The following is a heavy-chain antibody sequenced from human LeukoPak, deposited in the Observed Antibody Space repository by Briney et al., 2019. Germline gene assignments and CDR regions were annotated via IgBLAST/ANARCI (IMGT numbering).Heavy chain of an antibody. CDR3: AREGYYGSGSVYNRVDY. D-gene: IGHD3-10*01. CDR1: GYTFTGYY. CDR2: INPNSGGT. J-gene: IGHJ4*02. Sequence: ASVKVSCKASGYTFTGYYMHWVRQAPGQGLEWMGWINPNSGGTNYAQKFQGRVTMTRDTSIRTAYMDLSRLRSDDTAVYYCAREGYYGSGSVYNRVDYWGQGTLVTVSS. V-gene: IGHV1-2*02.